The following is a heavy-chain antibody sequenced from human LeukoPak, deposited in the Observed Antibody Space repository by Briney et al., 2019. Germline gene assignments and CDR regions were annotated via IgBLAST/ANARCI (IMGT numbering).Heavy chain of an antibody. J-gene: IGHJ4*02. CDR3: ARDLGQLWSYFDY. CDR2: IKQERSEK. Sequence: GGSLRLSCATSGFTFSSYWRSWGRRAPGKGVEWVANIKQERSEKYYVDSVKGRFAISRDNSKNTLYLQMNSLRAEDTAVYYCARDLGQLWSYFDYWGQGTLVTVSS. CDR1: GFTFSSYW. D-gene: IGHD5-18*01. V-gene: IGHV3-7*01.